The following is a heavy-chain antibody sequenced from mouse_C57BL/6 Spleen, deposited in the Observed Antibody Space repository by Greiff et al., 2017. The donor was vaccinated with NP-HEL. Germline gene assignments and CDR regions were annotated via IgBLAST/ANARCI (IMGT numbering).Heavy chain of an antibody. CDR2: INPSSGYT. Sequence: QVQLKQSGAELAKPGASVKLSCKASGYTFTSYWMHWVKQRPGQGLEWIGYINPSSGYTKYNQKFKDKATLTADKSSSTAYMQLSSLTHEDSAVYYCAREGFLATVVPTGFAYWGQGTLVTVSA. D-gene: IGHD1-1*01. CDR3: AREGFLATVVPTGFAY. CDR1: GYTFTSYW. V-gene: IGHV1-7*01. J-gene: IGHJ3*01.